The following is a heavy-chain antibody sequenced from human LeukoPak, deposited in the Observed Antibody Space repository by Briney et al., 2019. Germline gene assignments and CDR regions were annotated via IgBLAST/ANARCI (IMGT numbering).Heavy chain of an antibody. D-gene: IGHD3-22*01. J-gene: IGHJ6*03. CDR1: GGSISSHY. CDR2: IYYSGST. CDR3: ARTNYYDSSGYRYYYYYYYYMDV. V-gene: IGHV4-59*11. Sequence: SETLSLTCTVSGGSISSHYWSWIRQPPGKGLEWIGYIYYSGSTNYNPSLKSRVTIPVDTSKNQFSLKLSSVTAADTAVYYCARTNYYDSSGYRYYYYYYYYMDVWGKGTTVTVSS.